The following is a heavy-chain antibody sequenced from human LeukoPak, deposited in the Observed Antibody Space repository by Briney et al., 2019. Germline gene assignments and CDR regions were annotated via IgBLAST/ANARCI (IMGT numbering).Heavy chain of an antibody. CDR3: ARDFGGSNYYAFDI. J-gene: IGHJ3*02. V-gene: IGHV3-53*01. CDR1: GFSVTNNY. D-gene: IGHD1-26*01. Sequence: PGGSLRLSCAVSGFSVTNNYMSWVRQAPGKGLEWVSVFYVGGATYYADSVKGRFTISRDNSENTLYLQMKSLRAEDTAVYYCARDFGGSNYYAFDIWGQGTMVTVSS. CDR2: FYVGGAT.